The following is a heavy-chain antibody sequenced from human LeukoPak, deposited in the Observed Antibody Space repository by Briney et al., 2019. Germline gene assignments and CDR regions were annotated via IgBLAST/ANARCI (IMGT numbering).Heavy chain of an antibody. Sequence: GGSLRLSCAASEFTFSNYEMNWVRQAPGKGLEWVSYISSGGSTIYYADSVKDRFTISRDNAKNSLYLQMNSLRAEDTAVYYCARDPNYGSGSYADYWGQGTLVTVS. J-gene: IGHJ4*02. CDR2: ISSGGSTI. D-gene: IGHD3-10*01. V-gene: IGHV3-48*03. CDR3: ARDPNYGSGSYADY. CDR1: EFTFSNYE.